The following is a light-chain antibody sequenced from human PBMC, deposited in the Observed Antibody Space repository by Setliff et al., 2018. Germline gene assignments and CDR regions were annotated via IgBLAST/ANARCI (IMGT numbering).Light chain of an antibody. CDR1: SSNIGSNT. CDR3: AAWDDSLNGPYV. J-gene: IGLJ1*01. CDR2: SNN. Sequence: QSALTQPPSASGTPGQRVTISCSGSSSNIGSNTVNWYQQLPGTAPKLLIYSNNQRPSGVPDRFSGSKSGTSASLAISGLQSEDEADYYCAAWDDSLNGPYVFGTGTKGTV. V-gene: IGLV1-44*01.